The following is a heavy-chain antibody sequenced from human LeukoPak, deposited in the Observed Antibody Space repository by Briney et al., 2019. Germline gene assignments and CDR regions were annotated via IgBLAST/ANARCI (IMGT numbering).Heavy chain of an antibody. J-gene: IGHJ4*02. CDR3: ARHRNSQSTGAGDY. V-gene: IGHV1-2*02. CDR2: INPNTGGP. D-gene: IGHD1-26*01. CDR1: EYTVAAYY. Sequence: ASVKVSCKASEYTVAAYYIHWVRQAPGQGLEWMGWINPNTGGPLYAQKFQGRVTMTWDTSITTAYMELTRVTSDDTATYYCARHRNSQSTGAGDYWGQGTLVTVSS.